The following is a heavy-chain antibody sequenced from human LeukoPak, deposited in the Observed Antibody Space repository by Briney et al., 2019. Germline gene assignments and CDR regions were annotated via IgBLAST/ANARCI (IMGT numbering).Heavy chain of an antibody. V-gene: IGHV3-23*01. CDR2: ISGSGGST. CDR1: GFTFSSYA. D-gene: IGHD4-17*01. J-gene: IGHJ2*01. Sequence: GGSLRLSCAASGFTFSSYAMSWVRQAPGKGLECVSTISGSGGSTYYADSVKGRFTISRDNSKNTLYLQMNSLRAEDTAVYYCAKEVLDYEIPYWYFDLWGRGTLVTVSS. CDR3: AKEVLDYEIPYWYFDL.